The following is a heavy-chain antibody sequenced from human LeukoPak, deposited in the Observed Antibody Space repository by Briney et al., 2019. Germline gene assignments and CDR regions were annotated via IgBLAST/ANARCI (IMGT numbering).Heavy chain of an antibody. CDR3: ASQRDTYFDY. CDR1: GGSFSGYY. V-gene: IGHV3-21*01. J-gene: IGHJ4*02. Sequence: ETLSLICGVSGGSFSGYYWNWVRQAPGKGLEWVSSISSSSSYIYYADSVKGRFTISRDNAKNSLYLQMNSLRAEDTAVYYCASQRDTYFDYWGPGTLVTVPS. D-gene: IGHD5-18*01. CDR2: ISSSSSYI.